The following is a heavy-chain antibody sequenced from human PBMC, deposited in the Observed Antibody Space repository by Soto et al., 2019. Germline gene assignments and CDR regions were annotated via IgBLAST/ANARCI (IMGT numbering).Heavy chain of an antibody. Sequence: SVKVSCKASGYTFTTYYMHWVRQAPGQGLEWMGKINPSGGSTTYAHEFQGRVTMTSDTSTSTIYMELSSLTSEDTAVYYCAGPRRGADEYHGIEVWRQGNTVT. CDR2: INPSGGST. CDR1: GYTFTTYY. D-gene: IGHD3-16*01. V-gene: IGHV1-46*01. J-gene: IGHJ6*01. CDR3: AGPRRGADEYHGIEV.